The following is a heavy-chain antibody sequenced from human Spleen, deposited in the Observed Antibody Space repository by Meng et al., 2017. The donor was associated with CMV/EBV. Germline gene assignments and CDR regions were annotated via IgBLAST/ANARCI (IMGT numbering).Heavy chain of an antibody. V-gene: IGHV3-66*01. J-gene: IGHJ4*02. CDR2: IYSGGST. Sequence: VCAGGGLVMAWGSIVLSFAASGFTVSSNYMSWVRQAPGKGLEWVSVIYSGGSTYYADSVKGRFTISRDNSKNTLYLQMNSLRAEDTAVYYCATLWSTAPFDYWGQGTLVTVSS. CDR3: ATLWSTAPFDY. D-gene: IGHD3-10*01. CDR1: GFTVSSNY.